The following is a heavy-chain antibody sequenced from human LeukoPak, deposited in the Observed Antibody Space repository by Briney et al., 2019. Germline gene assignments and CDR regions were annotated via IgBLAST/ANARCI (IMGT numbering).Heavy chain of an antibody. D-gene: IGHD5-12*01. CDR1: GFIFSNYW. Sequence: GGSLRLSCAASGFIFSNYWMSWVRQAPGKGLEWVANIKQDGSEQNYVDSLKGRFTISRDNAKNSLYLQMNSLRAEDTALYYCVRWLLDAFDIWGQGTMVTVSS. CDR3: VRWLLDAFDI. CDR2: IKQDGSEQ. J-gene: IGHJ3*02. V-gene: IGHV3-7*03.